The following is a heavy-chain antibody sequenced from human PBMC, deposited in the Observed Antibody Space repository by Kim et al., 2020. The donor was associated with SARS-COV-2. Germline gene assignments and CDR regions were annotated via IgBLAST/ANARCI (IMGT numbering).Heavy chain of an antibody. Sequence: GGSLRLSCSASGFSFSNYGIHWVRQAPGKGLECVSAIGGNGGTTYYRDSVKGRFTISRDNSKNTLYLQMSSLRAEDTAVYYCVPLGRDTMTTSPDTYFDPWGQGTLVTVSS. J-gene: IGHJ5*02. CDR2: IGGNGGTT. V-gene: IGHV3-64D*09. D-gene: IGHD3-22*01. CDR3: VPLGRDTMTTSPDTYFDP. CDR1: GFSFSNYG.